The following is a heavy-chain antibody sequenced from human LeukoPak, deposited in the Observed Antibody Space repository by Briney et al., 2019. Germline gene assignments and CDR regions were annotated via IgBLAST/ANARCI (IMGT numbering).Heavy chain of an antibody. J-gene: IGHJ4*02. CDR1: GFTFSSYA. Sequence: GRSLRLSCAASGFTFSSYAMHWVRQAPGKGLEWVAVISYDGSNKYYADSVKGRFTISRDNSKNTLYLQMNSLRAEDTAVYYCARDGYGGKLIDYWGQGTLVTVSS. CDR3: ARDGYGGKLIDY. D-gene: IGHD4-23*01. CDR2: ISYDGSNK. V-gene: IGHV3-30-3*01.